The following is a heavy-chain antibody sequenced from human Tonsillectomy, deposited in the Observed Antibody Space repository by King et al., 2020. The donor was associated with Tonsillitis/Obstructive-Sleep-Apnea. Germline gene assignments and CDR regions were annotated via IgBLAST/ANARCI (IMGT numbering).Heavy chain of an antibody. J-gene: IGHJ6*03. CDR2: INHSGST. CDR1: GGSFSAFY. Sequence: VQLQQWGAGLLKPSETLSLTCAVYGGSFSAFYWSWIRQPPGKGLEWIGGINHSGSTNYNPSLMSRVTISVDTSKNQFSLKLRSLTAADTAVYYCASFFKVVPDAYVSYYNYMDVWGKGTTVTVSS. D-gene: IGHD2-2*01. CDR3: ASFFKVVPDAYVSYYNYMDV. V-gene: IGHV4-34*01.